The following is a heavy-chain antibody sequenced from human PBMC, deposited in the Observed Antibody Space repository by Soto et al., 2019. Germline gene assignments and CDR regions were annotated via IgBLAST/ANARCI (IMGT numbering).Heavy chain of an antibody. CDR1: GYTFTSYA. D-gene: IGHD3-10*01. CDR2: INAGNGNT. Sequence: ASVKVSCKASGYTFTSYATHWVRQAPGQRLEWMGWINAGNGNTKYSQKFQGRVTITRDTSASTAYMELSSLRSEDTAVYYCARDRTMVRGVIITGWYFDLWGRGTLVTVSS. J-gene: IGHJ2*01. CDR3: ARDRTMVRGVIITGWYFDL. V-gene: IGHV1-3*01.